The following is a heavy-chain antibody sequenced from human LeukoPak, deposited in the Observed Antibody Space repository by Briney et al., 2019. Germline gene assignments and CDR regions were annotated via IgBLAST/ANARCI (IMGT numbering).Heavy chain of an antibody. CDR2: IYSGGST. Sequence: PGGSLRLSCAASGFTVSSNYMSWVRQAPGKGLEWVSVIYSGGSTYYADSVKGRLTISRDNSKNTLYLQMNSLRAEDTAVYYCAGDRNGDYYFDYWGQGTLVTVSS. CDR3: AGDRNGDYYFDY. CDR1: GFTVSSNY. D-gene: IGHD4-17*01. J-gene: IGHJ4*02. V-gene: IGHV3-53*01.